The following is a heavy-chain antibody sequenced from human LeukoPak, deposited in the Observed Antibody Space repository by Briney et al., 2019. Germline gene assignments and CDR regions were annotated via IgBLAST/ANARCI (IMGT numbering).Heavy chain of an antibody. D-gene: IGHD3-22*01. CDR3: AEYYYDSSGYNDWFDP. Sequence: SETLSLTRTVSGGSISSHYWTWIRQPPGKGLEWIGYIYYSGSTNYNPSLKSRVTISVDTSKNQFSLKLSSVTAADTAVYYCAEYYYDSSGYNDWFDPWGQGTLVTVSS. CDR1: GGSISSHY. V-gene: IGHV4-59*11. CDR2: IYYSGST. J-gene: IGHJ5*02.